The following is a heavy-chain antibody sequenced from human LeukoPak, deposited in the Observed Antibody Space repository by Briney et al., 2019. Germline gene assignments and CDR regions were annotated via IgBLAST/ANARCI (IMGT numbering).Heavy chain of an antibody. CDR3: ARVRVRGVIILYFDY. CDR1: GGSISSGGYY. J-gene: IGHJ4*02. V-gene: IGHV4-31*03. D-gene: IGHD3-10*02. CDR2: IYYSGST. Sequence: SQTLSLTCTVSGGSISSGGYYWSWIRQHPGKGLEWIGYIYYSGSTYYNPSLKSRVTISVDTSKNQFSLKLSSVTAADTAVYYCARVRVRGVIILYFDYWGQGTLVTVSS.